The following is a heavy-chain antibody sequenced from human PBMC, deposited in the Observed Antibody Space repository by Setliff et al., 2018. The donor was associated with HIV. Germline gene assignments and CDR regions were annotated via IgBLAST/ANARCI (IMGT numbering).Heavy chain of an antibody. CDR1: GYSISSGYY. D-gene: IGHD7-27*01. V-gene: IGHV4-38-2*02. CDR2: VYHSGTS. J-gene: IGHJ4*02. Sequence: SETLSLTCTVSGYSISSGYYWGWIRQPPGKGLEWIGSVYHSGTSYYNPSLVSRVTISLHTSENQFSLRLTSVTATDTAVYYCARVPYTGTSYFDYWGQGSLFTVSS. CDR3: ARVPYTGTSYFDY.